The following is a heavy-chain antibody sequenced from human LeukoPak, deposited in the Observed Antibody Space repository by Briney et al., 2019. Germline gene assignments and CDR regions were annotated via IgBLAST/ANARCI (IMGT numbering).Heavy chain of an antibody. D-gene: IGHD2-2*01. CDR3: ARGGIVVVPAASTTGYFDL. V-gene: IGHV4-59*01. J-gene: IGHJ2*01. Sequence: SETLSLTCTVSGGSISSYYWSWIRQPPGKGREWIGYIYYSGSTNYTPSLKSRVTISVDTSKNQFSLTLSSVTAADTAVYYWARGGIVVVPAASTTGYFDLCGRGTLVTVSS. CDR1: GGSISSYY. CDR2: IYYSGST.